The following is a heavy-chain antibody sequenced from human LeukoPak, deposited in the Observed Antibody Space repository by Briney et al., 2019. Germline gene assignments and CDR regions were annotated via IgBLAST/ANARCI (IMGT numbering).Heavy chain of an antibody. CDR1: GGTFSSYA. CDR3: ARDYYVILTGYYNFDY. V-gene: IGHV1-18*01. CDR2: ISVHNGNT. Sequence: ASVKVSCKASGGTFSSYAISWVRQTPGQGLEWMGWISVHNGNTNYAQKLQGRVIMTTDTSTSTAYMELRSLRSDDTAVYYCARDYYVILTGYYNFDYWGQGTLVTVSS. D-gene: IGHD3-9*01. J-gene: IGHJ4*02.